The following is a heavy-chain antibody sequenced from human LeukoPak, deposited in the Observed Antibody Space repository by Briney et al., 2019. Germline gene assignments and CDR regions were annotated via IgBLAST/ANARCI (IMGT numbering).Heavy chain of an antibody. CDR3: ARGEKYYDSSGYYYEPDY. CDR1: GFTFSDYY. D-gene: IGHD3-22*01. CDR2: IRSSGKTI. Sequence: GGSLRLSCAASGFTFSDYYMSWIRQAPGKGLEWGSYIRSSGKTIYYADPVKGRFTISRDNAKNSLYLQMNSLRAEDTAVYYCARGEKYYDSSGYYYEPDYWGQGTLVTVSS. V-gene: IGHV3-11*01. J-gene: IGHJ4*02.